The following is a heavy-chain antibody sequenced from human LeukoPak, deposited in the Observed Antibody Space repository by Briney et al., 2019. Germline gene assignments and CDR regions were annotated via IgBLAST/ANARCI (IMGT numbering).Heavy chain of an antibody. CDR2: ISSSGTTI. Sequence: PGGSLRLSCAASGLTFSSFEMNWVRQAPGKGLEWVSYISSSGTTIYYADSVKGRFTISRDNAKNSLYLQMSSLRAEDTAVYYCALLTDFFDYWGQGTLVTVSS. CDR1: GLTFSSFE. CDR3: ALLTDFFDY. D-gene: IGHD3-9*01. J-gene: IGHJ4*02. V-gene: IGHV3-48*03.